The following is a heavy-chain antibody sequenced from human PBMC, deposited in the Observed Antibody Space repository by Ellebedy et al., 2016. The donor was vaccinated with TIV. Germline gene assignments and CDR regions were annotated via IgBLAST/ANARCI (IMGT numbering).Heavy chain of an antibody. D-gene: IGHD2-21*02. CDR3: ARGDHTTKCGGDCYLWYFDL. CDR2: TSYDGSTK. V-gene: IGHV3-30*01. Sequence: PGGSLRLSCAASGFNFSSYAMHWVRQAPGKGLEWVAVTSYDGSTKHYAASVKGRFTISRDNSKNTLWLQMNSLRADDTAVYFCARGDHTTKCGGDCYLWYFDLWGRGTLVTVSS. CDR1: GFNFSSYA. J-gene: IGHJ2*01.